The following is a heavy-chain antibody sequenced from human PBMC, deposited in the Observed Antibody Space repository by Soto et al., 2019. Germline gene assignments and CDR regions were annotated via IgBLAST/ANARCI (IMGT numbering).Heavy chain of an antibody. J-gene: IGHJ4*02. D-gene: IGHD2-8*01. CDR2: ISWDGGST. CDR3: AKDKTYCTNGVCYFPVPSPFDY. Sequence: GGSLRLFCAASGFTFDDYTMHWVRQAPGKGLEWVSLISWDGGSTYYADSVKGRFTISRDNSKNSLYLQMNSLRTEDTALYYCAKDKTYCTNGVCYFPVPSPFDYWGQGTLVTVSS. V-gene: IGHV3-43*01. CDR1: GFTFDDYT.